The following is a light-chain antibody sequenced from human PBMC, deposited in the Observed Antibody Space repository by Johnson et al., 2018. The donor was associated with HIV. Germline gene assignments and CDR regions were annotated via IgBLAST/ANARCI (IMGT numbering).Light chain of an antibody. V-gene: IGLV1-51*02. J-gene: IGLJ1*01. CDR2: ENN. Sequence: VLTQPPSVSAAPGQKVTISCSGSSSNIGNNYVSWYQQLPGTAPKLLICENNKRPSGITDRFSGSKSGTSATLGITGLQTGDEADYYCGTWDISLSVGYVFGTGTKVTVL. CDR3: GTWDISLSVGYV. CDR1: SSNIGNNY.